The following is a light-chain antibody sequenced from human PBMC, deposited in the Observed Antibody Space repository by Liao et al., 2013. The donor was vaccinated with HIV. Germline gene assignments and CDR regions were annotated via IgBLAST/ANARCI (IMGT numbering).Light chain of an antibody. J-gene: IGLJ1*01. CDR1: KLGDKY. V-gene: IGLV3-1*01. Sequence: SYELTQPPSVSVSPGQTASIPCSGDKLGDKYVCWYQQKPGQSPLLIMYQDSKRPSGIPERFSGSNSGNTATLTISGTQAMDEADYYCQAWDTSHNYVFGTGTKVTVL. CDR2: QDS. CDR3: QAWDTSHNYV.